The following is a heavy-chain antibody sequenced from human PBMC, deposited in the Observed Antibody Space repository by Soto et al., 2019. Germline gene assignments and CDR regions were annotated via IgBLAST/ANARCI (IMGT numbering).Heavy chain of an antibody. J-gene: IGHJ3*01. D-gene: IGHD4-17*01. Sequence: EVQLLQSGGGLVQPGGSLRLSCVASGFTFSSYAMSWVRQVPGKGLEWVSTISDGADSAYYVDSVKGRFTISRDNSKKTLYLQRNSLRAEDSAVYYCARPYGGKIGDAPDLWGPGTMVTVSS. V-gene: IGHV3-23*01. CDR3: ARPYGGKIGDAPDL. CDR1: GFTFSSYA. CDR2: ISDGADSA.